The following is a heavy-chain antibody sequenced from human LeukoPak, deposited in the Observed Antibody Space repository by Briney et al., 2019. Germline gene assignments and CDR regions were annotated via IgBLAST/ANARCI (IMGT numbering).Heavy chain of an antibody. Sequence: GVSDRLSCAASGFTFSSYAMSWVRQAPGKGLEWVSAISGSGGSTYYADSVKGRFTISRDNSKNTLYLQMNSLRAEDTAVYYCAKSPYYDFWSGTNWYFDLWGRGTRVTVSS. CDR3: AKSPYYDFWSGTNWYFDL. D-gene: IGHD3-3*01. CDR1: GFTFSSYA. J-gene: IGHJ2*01. V-gene: IGHV3-23*01. CDR2: ISGSGGST.